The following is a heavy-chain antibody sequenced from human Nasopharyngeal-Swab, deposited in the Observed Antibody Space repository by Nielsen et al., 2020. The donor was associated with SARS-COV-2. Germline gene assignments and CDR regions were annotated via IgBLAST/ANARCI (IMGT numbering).Heavy chain of an antibody. J-gene: IGHJ4*02. CDR2: ISWNSGSI. V-gene: IGHV3-9*01. CDR3: AKANYDYVWGSYSDF. CDR1: GFTFDDYA. D-gene: IGHD3-16*01. Sequence: SLKISCAASGFTFDDYAMHWVRQAPGKGLEWVSGISWNSGSIGYADSVKGRFTISRDNAKNSLYLQMSSLRAEDTTLYYCAKANYDYVWGSYSDFWGQGTLVTVSS.